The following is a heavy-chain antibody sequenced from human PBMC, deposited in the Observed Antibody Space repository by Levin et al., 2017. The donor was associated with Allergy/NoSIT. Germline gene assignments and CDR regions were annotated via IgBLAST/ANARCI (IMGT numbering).Heavy chain of an antibody. CDR1: GGSISGYY. CDR2: IYYTGST. J-gene: IGHJ4*02. Sequence: SQTLSLTCSVSGGSISGYYWSWIRQPPGKGLEWIGYIYYTGSTNYNPSLKSRVTISLDTSKNQFSLKLNSVTAADTAVYYCARGERGYSYGYFDYWGQGTLVTVSS. V-gene: IGHV4-59*01. CDR3: ARGERGYSYGYFDY. D-gene: IGHD5-18*01.